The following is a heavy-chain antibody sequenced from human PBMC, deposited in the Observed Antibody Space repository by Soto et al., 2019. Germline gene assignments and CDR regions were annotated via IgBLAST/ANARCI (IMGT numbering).Heavy chain of an antibody. CDR1: GFTFSSYS. J-gene: IGHJ4*02. D-gene: IGHD6-19*01. CDR2: ISSSSSTI. CDR3: ARDLRHGSRGWRPFDY. Sequence: GGSLRLSCAASGFTFSSYSMNWVRQAPGKGLEWVSYISSSSSTIYYADSVKGRFTISRDNAKNSLYLQMNSLRAEDTAVYYCARDLRHGSRGWRPFDYWGQGTLVTVSS. V-gene: IGHV3-48*01.